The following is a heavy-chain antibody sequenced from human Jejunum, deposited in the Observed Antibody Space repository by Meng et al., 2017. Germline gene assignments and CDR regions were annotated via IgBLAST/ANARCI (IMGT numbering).Heavy chain of an antibody. V-gene: IGHV1-2*06. CDR1: GGNFSNYA. J-gene: IGHJ4*02. Sequence: QVHLVQSGDEVKKPGSSVKVSCEASGGNFSNYAISWVRQAPGQGLEWMGRINPHSGGTDYAQSFQGRVTMTRDTSINTAYMELNTLTSDDTAVYYCARVWDTHGYAPRHPDYWGQGTLVTVSS. CDR2: INPHSGGT. CDR3: ARVWDTHGYAPRHPDY. D-gene: IGHD5-12*01.